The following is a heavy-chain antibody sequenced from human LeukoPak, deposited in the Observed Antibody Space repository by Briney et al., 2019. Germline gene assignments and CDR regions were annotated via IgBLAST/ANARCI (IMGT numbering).Heavy chain of an antibody. CDR1: GYTFTSYD. D-gene: IGHD3-9*01. CDR2: MNPNSGNT. CDR3: ARGRRSLKYYDILTGHRKSYYYYMDV. J-gene: IGHJ6*03. Sequence: ASVKVSCKASGYTFTSYDINWVRQATGQGLEWMGWMNPNSGNTGYVQKFQGRVTMTRNTSISTAYMELSSLRSEDTAVYYCARGRRSLKYYDILTGHRKSYYYYMDVWGKGTTVTISS. V-gene: IGHV1-8*01.